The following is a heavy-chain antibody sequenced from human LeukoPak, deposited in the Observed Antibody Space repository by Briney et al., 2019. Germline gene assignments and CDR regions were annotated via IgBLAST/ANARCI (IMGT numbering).Heavy chain of an antibody. Sequence: ASVRVSCKTSGYTFSNFGINWVRQAPGQGLEWMGWISGNNDNPNYGQKFQGRFTVTTDSSTSTAYMELRNLTFDDTAVYYCARDKDYVNYPFDYWGQGTLVTVSS. J-gene: IGHJ4*02. V-gene: IGHV1-18*01. CDR1: GYTFSNFG. CDR2: ISGNNDNP. D-gene: IGHD4-11*01. CDR3: ARDKDYVNYPFDY.